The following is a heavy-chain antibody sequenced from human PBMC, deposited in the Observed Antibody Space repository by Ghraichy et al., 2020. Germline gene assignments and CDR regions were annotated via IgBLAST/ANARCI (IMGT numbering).Heavy chain of an antibody. Sequence: SQTLSLTCTVSGDSISSSSFYWGWIRQPPGKGLEWIGSISFSGSTYYNPSLKSRVTISVDTSKNQFSLKLTSVTAADTAIYYCAVYCSSVSCYRGRYYFGMDVWGQGTTVTV. V-gene: IGHV4-39*01. J-gene: IGHJ6*02. CDR3: AVYCSSVSCYRGRYYFGMDV. CDR1: GDSISSSSFY. D-gene: IGHD2-2*02. CDR2: ISFSGST.